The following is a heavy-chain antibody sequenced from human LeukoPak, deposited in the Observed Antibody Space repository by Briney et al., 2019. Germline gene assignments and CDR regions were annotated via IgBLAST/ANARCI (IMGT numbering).Heavy chain of an antibody. J-gene: IGHJ1*01. CDR1: GGSFSGYY. CDR3: ATLPVKRISMVRGVMPSGYFQH. CDR2: IYYSGST. Sequence: RPSETLSLTCAVYGGSFSGYYWSWIRQPPGKGLEWIGYIYYSGSTNYNPSLKSRVTISVDTSKNQFSLKLSSVTAADTAVYYCATLPVKRISMVRGVMPSGYFQHWGQGTLVTVSS. D-gene: IGHD3-10*01. V-gene: IGHV4-59*01.